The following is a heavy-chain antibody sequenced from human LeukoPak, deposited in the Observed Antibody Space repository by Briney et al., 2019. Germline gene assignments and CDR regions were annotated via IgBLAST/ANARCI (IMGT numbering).Heavy chain of an antibody. CDR1: GYIFTHYW. CDR2: IFPADSDT. CDR3: ARQYYYGSGSPPVV. V-gene: IGHV5-51*01. J-gene: IGHJ4*02. D-gene: IGHD3-10*01. Sequence: GESLKISCQASGYIFTHYWTGWARHMPGKGLEWMGAIFPADSDTRYNPSFLGQVTISADKSITTAYLQWSFLKASDTAMYYCARQYYYGSGSPPVVWGQGTLVTVSS.